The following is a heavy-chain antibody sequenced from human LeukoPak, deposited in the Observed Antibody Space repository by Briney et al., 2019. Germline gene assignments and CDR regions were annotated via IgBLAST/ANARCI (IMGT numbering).Heavy chain of an antibody. CDR3: ARHDKSYGSPFDY. J-gene: IGHJ4*02. D-gene: IGHD5-18*01. Sequence: GESLRISCKGSGYSFTSYWISWARHMPGKGLEWMGRIDPSDSYTNYSPSFQGHVTISADKSISTAYLQWSSLKASDTAMYYCARHDKSYGSPFDYWGQGTLVTVSS. V-gene: IGHV5-10-1*01. CDR1: GYSFTSYW. CDR2: IDPSDSYT.